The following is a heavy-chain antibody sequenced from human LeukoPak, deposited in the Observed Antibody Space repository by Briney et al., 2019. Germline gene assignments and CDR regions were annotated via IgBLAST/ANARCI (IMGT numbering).Heavy chain of an antibody. CDR3: ARESSSGWY. J-gene: IGHJ4*02. D-gene: IGHD6-19*01. CDR2: INSGGSTL. Sequence: PGGSLRLSCAASGFTFSSYEMNWVRQAPGKGLEWVSYINSGGSTLYYADSVKGRFTISRDNSKNALYLQMSSLRAEDTAVYYCARESSSGWYWGQGTLVTVSS. CDR1: GFTFSSYE. V-gene: IGHV3-48*03.